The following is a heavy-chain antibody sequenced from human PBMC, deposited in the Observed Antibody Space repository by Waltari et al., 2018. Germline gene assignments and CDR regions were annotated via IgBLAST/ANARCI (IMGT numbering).Heavy chain of an antibody. CDR3: ARDRGLPLGRWFEH. V-gene: IGHV7-4-1*02. Sequence: QVQLVQSGAELQKPGASVKVSCKASGYTFTSYDINWVRQATGQGLEWMGWINTNTGKPTYAQGFTGRFGVSLDTSVSTAYLQISSLKAEDTAVDYCARDRGLPLGRWFEHWGQGTLVTVSS. D-gene: IGHD3-10*01. J-gene: IGHJ5*02. CDR1: GYTFTSYD. CDR2: INTNTGKP.